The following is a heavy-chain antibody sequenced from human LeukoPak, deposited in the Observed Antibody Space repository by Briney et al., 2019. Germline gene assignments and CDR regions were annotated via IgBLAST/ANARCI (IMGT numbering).Heavy chain of an antibody. Sequence: PGGSLRLSCAASGSTFSNYAMHWVRQAPGKGLEWVAVISYDGSIEDYADSVKGRFTISRDNSKNTLYVQMNSLRAEDTAVYYCARVGSSYCSSTSCRTFEYWGQGTLVTVSS. D-gene: IGHD2-2*01. CDR3: ARVGSSYCSSTSCRTFEY. CDR1: GSTFSNYA. CDR2: ISYDGSIE. J-gene: IGHJ4*02. V-gene: IGHV3-30-3*01.